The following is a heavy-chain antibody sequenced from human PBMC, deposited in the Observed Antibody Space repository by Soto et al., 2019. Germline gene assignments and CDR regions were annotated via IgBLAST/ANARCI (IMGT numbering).Heavy chain of an antibody. CDR3: ALVRGVLSPI. D-gene: IGHD3-10*01. CDR1: GGSISSSSYY. J-gene: IGHJ3*02. V-gene: IGHV4-39*01. Sequence: SETLSLTCTVSGGSISSSSYYWGWIRQPPGKGLEWIGSIYYSGSTYYNPSLKSRVTTSVDTSKNQFSLKLSSVTAADTAVYYCALVRGVLSPIWGQGTMVTVSS. CDR2: IYYSGST.